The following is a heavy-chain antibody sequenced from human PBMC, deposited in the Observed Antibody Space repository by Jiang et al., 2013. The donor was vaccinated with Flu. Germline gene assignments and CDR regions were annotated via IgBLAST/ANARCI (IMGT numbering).Heavy chain of an antibody. Sequence: GSGLVKPSETLSLSCTVSSGSITSYYWNWIRQPPGKGLEWIGYVYYTGSANYNPSLKSRVTISVDTSKNQFSLKLSSVTAADTAMYYCARSHCTGGYCYYFFDYWGQGTLVTVSS. CDR1: SGSITSYY. CDR2: VYYTGSA. V-gene: IGHV4-59*01. CDR3: ARSHCTGGYCYYFFDY. J-gene: IGHJ4*02. D-gene: IGHD2-15*01.